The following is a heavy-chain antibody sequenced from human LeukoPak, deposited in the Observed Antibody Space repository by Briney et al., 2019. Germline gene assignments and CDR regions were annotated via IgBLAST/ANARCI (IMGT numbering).Heavy chain of an antibody. CDR3: AGDWGSIPYY. D-gene: IGHD3-16*01. J-gene: IGHJ4*02. V-gene: IGHV1-69*05. CDR2: IIPIFGTA. CDR1: GGTFSSYA. Sequence: SVKVSCKASGGTFSSYAISWVRQAPGQGLEWMGRIIPIFGTANYAQKFQGGVTITTDESTSTAYMELSSLRSEDTAVYYCAGDWGSIPYYWGQGTLVTVSS.